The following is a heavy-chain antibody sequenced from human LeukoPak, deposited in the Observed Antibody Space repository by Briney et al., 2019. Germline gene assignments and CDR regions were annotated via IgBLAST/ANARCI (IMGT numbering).Heavy chain of an antibody. V-gene: IGHV4-34*01. CDR1: SGSFSGYY. D-gene: IGHD6-19*01. CDR2: INHSGST. Sequence: SETLSLTCAVYSGSFSGYYWSWIRQPPGKGLEWIGEINHSGSTNYNPSLKSRVTISVDTSKNQFSLRLSSVTAADTAVYYCARGSSGWQFDYWGQGTLVTVSS. CDR3: ARGSSGWQFDY. J-gene: IGHJ4*02.